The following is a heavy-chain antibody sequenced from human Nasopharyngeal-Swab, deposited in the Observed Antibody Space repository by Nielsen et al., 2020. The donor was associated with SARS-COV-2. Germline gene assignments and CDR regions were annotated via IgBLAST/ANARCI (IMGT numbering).Heavy chain of an antibody. V-gene: IGHV5-51*01. CDR1: GYHFATYW. J-gene: IGHJ3*02. D-gene: IGHD6-13*01. CDR3: ARLPMRAASGRGAFDI. CDR2: IYPGDSDT. Sequence: GSLKISCKASGYHFATYWIGWVRQMPGEGLRWMGLIYPGDSDTRYSPSLQGQVTIPADRSITTAYLQWSSLKASDTAMYYCARLPMRAASGRGAFDIWGQGTMVTVSS.